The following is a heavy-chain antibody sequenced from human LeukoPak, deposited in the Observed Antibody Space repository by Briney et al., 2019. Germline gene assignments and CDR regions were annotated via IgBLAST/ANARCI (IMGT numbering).Heavy chain of an antibody. D-gene: IGHD3-10*01. CDR3: ARDSYGSGSRLVGIIDY. CDR2: ISGSGGST. J-gene: IGHJ4*02. V-gene: IGHV3-23*01. Sequence: PGGSLRLSCAASGFTFSSYAMSWVRQAPGKGPEWVSAISGSGGSTYYADSVKGRFTISRDNSKNSLYLQMNSLRAEDTAVYYCARDSYGSGSRLVGIIDYWGQGTLVTVSS. CDR1: GFTFSSYA.